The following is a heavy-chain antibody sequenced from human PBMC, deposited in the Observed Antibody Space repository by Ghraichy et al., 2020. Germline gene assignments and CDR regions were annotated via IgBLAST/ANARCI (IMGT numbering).Heavy chain of an antibody. CDR3: ARERYPGGSDYIDAFDI. D-gene: IGHD1-26*01. V-gene: IGHV3-72*01. J-gene: IGHJ3*02. CDR1: GFTFSDHY. Sequence: GGSLRLSCAASGFTFSDHYMDWVRQAPGKGLEWVGRTRNKANSYNTEYAASVKGRFTISRDDSKNSLYLQMNSLKTDDTAVYYCARERYPGGSDYIDAFDIWGQGTMVTVSS. CDR2: TRNKANSYNT.